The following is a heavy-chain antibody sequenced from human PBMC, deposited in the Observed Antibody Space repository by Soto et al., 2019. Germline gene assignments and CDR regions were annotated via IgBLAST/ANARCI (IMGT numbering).Heavy chain of an antibody. CDR3: ARDPFGYCSSTSCYLYYYGMDV. Sequence: PGESLKISCKGSGYSFTSYWISWVRQMPGKGLEWMGRIDPSDSYTNYSPSFQGHVTISADKSISTAYLQWSSPKASDTAMYYCARDPFGYCSSTSCYLYYYGMDVWGQGTTVTVSS. CDR1: GYSFTSYW. CDR2: IDPSDSYT. J-gene: IGHJ6*02. D-gene: IGHD2-2*01. V-gene: IGHV5-10-1*01.